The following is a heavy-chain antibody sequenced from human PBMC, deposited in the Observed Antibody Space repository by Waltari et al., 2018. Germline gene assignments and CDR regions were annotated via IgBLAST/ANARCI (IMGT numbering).Heavy chain of an antibody. CDR1: GGSISSGDYY. J-gene: IGHJ3*02. Sequence: QVQLQESGPGLVKPSQTLSLTCTVSGGSISSGDYYWSWIRQPPGKCLEWIGYIYYSWSTYYNPSLKSRVTISVDTSKNQFSLKLSSVTAADTAVYYCARVGKYCSSTSCNHDAFDIWGQGTMVTVSS. CDR2: IYYSWST. CDR3: ARVGKYCSSTSCNHDAFDI. V-gene: IGHV4-30-4*08. D-gene: IGHD2-2*01.